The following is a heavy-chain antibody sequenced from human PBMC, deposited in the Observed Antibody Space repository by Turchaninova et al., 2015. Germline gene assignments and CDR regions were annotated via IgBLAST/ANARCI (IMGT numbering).Heavy chain of an antibody. CDR1: GYTFTSYG. CDR2: IRAYNGNT. V-gene: IGHV1-18*01. CDR3: ARGLTTVDY. Sequence: QVQLVQSGAEVKKPGASVKVSCKASGYTFTSYGLIWVRTHPGQRLARMGWIRAYNGNTNYAQKGQGRGTRTTDTSTSTAYMELGGLGADDPAVYYCARGLTTVDYWGQGTLVTGSS. D-gene: IGHD4-17*01. J-gene: IGHJ4*02.